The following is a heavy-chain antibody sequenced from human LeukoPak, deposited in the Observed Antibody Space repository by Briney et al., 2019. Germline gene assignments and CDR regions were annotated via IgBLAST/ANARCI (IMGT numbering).Heavy chain of an antibody. Sequence: GSLRLSCAASGFTFSSYAMSWVRPAPGKGLEWVSAISGSGGSTYYADSVKGRFTISRDNSKNTLYLQMNSLRAEDTAVYYCTCNYYGSGSYYRRGHYWGQGTLVTVSS. CDR3: TCNYYGSGSYYRRGHY. D-gene: IGHD3-10*01. CDR1: GFTFSSYA. V-gene: IGHV3-23*01. J-gene: IGHJ4*02. CDR2: ISGSGGST.